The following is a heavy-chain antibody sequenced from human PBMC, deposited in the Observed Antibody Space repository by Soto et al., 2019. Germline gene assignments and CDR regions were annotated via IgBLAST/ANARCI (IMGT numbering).Heavy chain of an antibody. J-gene: IGHJ4*02. Sequence: GGSLRLSCSVSGFTFSSYAMHWVRQAPGKGLEYVASISSEGASTYYADSVKGRFIISRDNSKNTLYLQMSSLRAEDTAVYYCVKDSYVDYWGQGILVTVSS. CDR1: GFTFSSYA. CDR3: VKDSYVDY. CDR2: ISSEGAST. V-gene: IGHV3-64D*06.